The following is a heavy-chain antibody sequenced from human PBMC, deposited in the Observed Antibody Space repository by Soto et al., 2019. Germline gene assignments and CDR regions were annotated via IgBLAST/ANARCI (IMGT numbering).Heavy chain of an antibody. J-gene: IGHJ3*02. CDR3: EKFSCSSTSCHPAGAGGDAFDI. CDR1: GFTFSSYA. V-gene: IGHV3-23*01. CDR2: ISGSGGST. D-gene: IGHD2-2*01. Sequence: GGSLRLSCAASGFTFSSYAMSWVRQAPGKGLEWVSAISGSGGSTYYADSVKGRFTISRDNSKNTLYLQMNSLRAEDTAVYYCEKFSCSSTSCHPAGAGGDAFDIWGQGTMVTVSS.